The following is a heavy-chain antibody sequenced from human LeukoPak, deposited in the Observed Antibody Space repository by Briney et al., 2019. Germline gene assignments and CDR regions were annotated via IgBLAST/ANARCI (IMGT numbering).Heavy chain of an antibody. CDR2: IYPGDSDT. Sequence: GESLKISCKGSGYSFTSYWIGWVRQMPGKGLEWMGIIYPGDSDTRYSPSFQGQVTISADKSISTAYLQWSSLKASDTAMYYCARQEDYSREPNYYYYGMDVWGQGTAVTVSS. CDR1: GYSFTSYW. D-gene: IGHD4-11*01. J-gene: IGHJ6*02. V-gene: IGHV5-51*01. CDR3: ARQEDYSREPNYYYYGMDV.